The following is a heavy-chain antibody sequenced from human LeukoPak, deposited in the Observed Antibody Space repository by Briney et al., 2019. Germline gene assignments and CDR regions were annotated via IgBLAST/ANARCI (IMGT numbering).Heavy chain of an antibody. CDR1: GGSISSSSYY. J-gene: IGHJ3*02. CDR2: MYNSGRT. Sequence: SETLSLTCTVSGGSISSSSYYWGWIRQPPGKGLEWIGSMYNSGRTNYNPSLQSRVTISVDTSKNQFSLKLSSVTAADTAVYYCARHKRIPADYSGSYFRGWHAFDIWGQGTMVTVSS. D-gene: IGHD1-26*01. V-gene: IGHV4-39*01. CDR3: ARHKRIPADYSGSYFRGWHAFDI.